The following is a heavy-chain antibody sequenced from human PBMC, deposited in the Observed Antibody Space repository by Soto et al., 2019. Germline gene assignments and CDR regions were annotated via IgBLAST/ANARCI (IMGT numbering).Heavy chain of an antibody. Sequence: GESLKISCKGSGYSFAGYWIGWVRQMPGKGLEWMGIIYPGDSDTRYSPSFQGQVTISADKSISTAYLQWSSLKASDTAMYYCAKGFHHYYYGMDVWGQGTTVTVSS. CDR3: AKGFHHYYYGMDV. J-gene: IGHJ6*02. CDR2: IYPGDSDT. CDR1: GYSFAGYW. V-gene: IGHV5-51*01.